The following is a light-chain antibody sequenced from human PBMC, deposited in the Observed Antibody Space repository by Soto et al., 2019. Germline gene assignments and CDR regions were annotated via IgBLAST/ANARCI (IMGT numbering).Light chain of an antibody. CDR3: QSFDSSLGACV. CDR2: GNS. J-gene: IGLJ1*01. V-gene: IGLV1-40*01. CDR1: SSNIGAGYD. Sequence: QSVLTQPPSVSGAPGQRVTISCTGSSSNIGAGYDVHWYQQLPGTAPKLLIYGNSNRPSGVPDRFSGSKSGTSASLAITGLQAEDEADYYCQSFDSSLGACVFGTGTKVTVL.